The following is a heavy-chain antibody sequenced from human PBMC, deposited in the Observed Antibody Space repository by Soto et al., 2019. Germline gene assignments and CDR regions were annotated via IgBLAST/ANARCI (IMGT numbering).Heavy chain of an antibody. Sequence: GGSLRLSCAASGFTFSSYAMHWVRQAPGKGLEWVAVISYDGSNKYYADSVKGRFTISRDNSKNTLYLQMNSLRAEDTAVYYCAREIYYYDSSGYSADYWGQGTLVTVSS. J-gene: IGHJ4*02. V-gene: IGHV3-30-3*01. CDR2: ISYDGSNK. CDR3: AREIYYYDSSGYSADY. D-gene: IGHD3-22*01. CDR1: GFTFSSYA.